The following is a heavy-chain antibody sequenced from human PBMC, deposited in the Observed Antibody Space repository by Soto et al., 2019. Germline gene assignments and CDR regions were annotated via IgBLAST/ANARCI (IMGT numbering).Heavy chain of an antibody. V-gene: IGHV4-59*02. J-gene: IGHJ4*02. CDR3: ARGHGIYVRFDS. CDR1: GGSVYDFY. D-gene: IGHD3-10*02. Sequence: SETLSLTCSVSGGSVYDFYWNWLRQTPGKGLEWIGNIYNNGRTNYNPSLKNRVTISIDTSKNQFSLHLSSVTTADTAMYFCARGHGIYVRFDSWGQGTMVTVSS. CDR2: IYNNGRT.